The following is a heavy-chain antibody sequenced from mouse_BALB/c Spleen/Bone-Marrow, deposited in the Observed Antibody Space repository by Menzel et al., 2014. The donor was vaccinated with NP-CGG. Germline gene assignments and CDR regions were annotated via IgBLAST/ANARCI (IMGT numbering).Heavy chain of an antibody. J-gene: IGHJ2*01. CDR1: GYAFRSLW. V-gene: IGHV1-80*01. D-gene: IGHD2-10*02. Sequence: QVQLQQSGAELVRPGSSVKISCKASGYAFRSLWMNWVKQRPGQGLEWIGQIYPGDGETNYNGKFKGKATLTADKSSSTAYMQLSSLTSEDSAVYFCARQYGNYFDYLVQGTTRTGPS. CDR3: ARQYGNYFDY. CDR2: IYPGDGET.